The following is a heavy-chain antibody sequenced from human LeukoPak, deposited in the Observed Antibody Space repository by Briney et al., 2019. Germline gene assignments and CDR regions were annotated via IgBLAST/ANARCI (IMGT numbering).Heavy chain of an antibody. CDR3: ARGHRSSWFDAFDI. V-gene: IGHV3-64*02. J-gene: IGHJ3*02. D-gene: IGHD6-13*01. CDR1: GFTFSNYA. CDR2: INDNGDTT. Sequence: GGSLRLSCAASGFTFSNYAFHWVRQAPGKGLEYVSAINDNGDTTYYADSVKGRFTISRDISKNTLFLQMGSLRTEDMAVYYCARGHRSSWFDAFDIWGQGIMVTVSS.